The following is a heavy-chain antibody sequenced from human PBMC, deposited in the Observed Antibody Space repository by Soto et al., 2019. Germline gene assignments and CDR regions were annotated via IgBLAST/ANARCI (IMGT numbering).Heavy chain of an antibody. Sequence: QVQLVESGGGVVQPGRSLRLSCAASGFTFSSYAMHWVRQAPGKGLEWVAVISYDGSNKYYADSVEGRFTISRDNSKNTLYLQMNSLRAEDTAVYYCARGGVWVPYYFDYWGQGTLVTVSS. CDR1: GFTFSSYA. CDR3: ARGGVWVPYYFDY. V-gene: IGHV3-30-3*01. J-gene: IGHJ4*02. CDR2: ISYDGSNK. D-gene: IGHD2-8*01.